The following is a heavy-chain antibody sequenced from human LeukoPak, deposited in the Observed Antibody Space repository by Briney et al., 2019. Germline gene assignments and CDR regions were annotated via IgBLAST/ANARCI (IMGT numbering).Heavy chain of an antibody. CDR1: GFTFSSYA. Sequence: HPGGSLRLSCAASGFTFSSYAMHWVRQAPGKGLEYVSAISSNGGGTYYANSVKGRFTISRDNSKNTLYLQMGSLRAEDMAVYYCARGRSSGWYRAFDIWGQGTMVTVSS. V-gene: IGHV3-64*01. D-gene: IGHD6-19*01. J-gene: IGHJ3*02. CDR3: ARGRSSGWYRAFDI. CDR2: ISSNGGGT.